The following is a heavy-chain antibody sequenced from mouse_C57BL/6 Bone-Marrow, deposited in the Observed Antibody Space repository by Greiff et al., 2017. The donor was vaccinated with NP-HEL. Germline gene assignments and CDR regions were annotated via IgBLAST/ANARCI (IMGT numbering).Heavy chain of an antibody. J-gene: IGHJ1*03. Sequence: EVQLQESGGGLVQPGGSMKLSCAASGFTFSDAWMDWVRQSPEKGLEWVAEIRNKANNHATYYAESVKGRFTISRDDSKSSVYLQMNSLRAEATGVYYCGRIARRPPYGYFDVWGTGTTVTVSS. D-gene: IGHD2-12*01. CDR3: GRIARRPPYGYFDV. CDR1: GFTFSDAW. V-gene: IGHV6-6*01. CDR2: IRNKANNHAT.